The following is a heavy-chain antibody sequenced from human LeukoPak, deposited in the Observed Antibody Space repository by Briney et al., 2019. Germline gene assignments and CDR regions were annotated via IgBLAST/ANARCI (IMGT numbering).Heavy chain of an antibody. V-gene: IGHV4-59*01. D-gene: IGHD1-26*01. Sequence: SETLSLTCAVYGGSFSGYYWSWLRQPPGKGLEWIGYIYYSGSTNYNPSLKSRVTISVDTSKNQFSLKLSSVTAADTAVYYCARVEWELGPTDAFDIWGQGTMVTVSS. CDR2: IYYSGST. CDR1: GGSFSGYY. CDR3: ARVEWELGPTDAFDI. J-gene: IGHJ3*02.